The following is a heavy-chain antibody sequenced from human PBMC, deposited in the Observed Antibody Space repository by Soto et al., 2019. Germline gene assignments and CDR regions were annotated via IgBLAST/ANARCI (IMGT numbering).Heavy chain of an antibody. V-gene: IGHV4-30-2*06. J-gene: IGHJ5*02. CDR2: IYHSGST. CDR3: VRESTTSGPNWFDT. D-gene: IGHD1-1*01. CDR1: GGSINSCRSS. Sequence: QLVLQESDSGLVRPSQTLSLTCSVSGGSINSCRSSWNWIRQSPGKGREWIAYIYHSGSTYYNPSLKSRVTISVDRSANQCSLKLTSVTAADTAVYYCVRESTTSGPNWFDTWGPGILVTVSS.